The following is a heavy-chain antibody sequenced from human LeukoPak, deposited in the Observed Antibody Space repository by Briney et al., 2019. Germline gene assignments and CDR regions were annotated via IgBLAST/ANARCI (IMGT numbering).Heavy chain of an antibody. CDR1: GYTFTSYG. Sequence: ASVKVSCKASGYTFTSYGISWVRQAPGQRLEWMGWISAYNGNTNYAQKLQGRVTMTTDTSTSTAYMELRSLRSDDTAVYYCARDQHYYDSSGYSTWGPFDYWGQGTLVTVSS. CDR3: ARDQHYYDSSGYSTWGPFDY. CDR2: ISAYNGNT. J-gene: IGHJ4*02. V-gene: IGHV1-18*01. D-gene: IGHD3-22*01.